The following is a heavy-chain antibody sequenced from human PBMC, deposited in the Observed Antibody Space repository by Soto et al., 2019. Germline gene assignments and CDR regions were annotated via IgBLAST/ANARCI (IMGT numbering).Heavy chain of an antibody. D-gene: IGHD3-10*01. CDR3: AKDMLLWFGEPGYYYYGMDV. J-gene: IGHJ6*02. CDR2: ISYDGSNK. CDR1: GFAFSSYG. Sequence: PGWSLRLSCAASGFAFSSYGMHWLRQAPGEGLEWVAVISYDGSNKYYADSVKGRFTISRDNSKNTLYLQMNSLRAEDTAVYYCAKDMLLWFGEPGYYYYGMDVWGQGTTVTVSS. V-gene: IGHV3-30*18.